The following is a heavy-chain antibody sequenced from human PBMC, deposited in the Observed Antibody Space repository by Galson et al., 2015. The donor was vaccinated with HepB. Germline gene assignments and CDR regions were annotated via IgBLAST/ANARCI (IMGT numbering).Heavy chain of an antibody. CDR1: GFTFSNYG. CDR3: AKDQRGPYYYYYMDV. Sequence: SLRLSCAASGFTFSNYGMHWVRQAPGKGLEWVTLISYDGSNEYYADSVKGRFTISRDNSKNTLYLQINSLRPEDTAVYYCAKDQRGPYYYYYMDVWGKGTTVTVSS. D-gene: IGHD3-10*01. CDR2: ISYDGSNE. J-gene: IGHJ6*03. V-gene: IGHV3-30*18.